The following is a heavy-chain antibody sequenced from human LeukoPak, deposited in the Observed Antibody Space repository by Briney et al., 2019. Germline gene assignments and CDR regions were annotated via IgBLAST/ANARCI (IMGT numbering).Heavy chain of an antibody. CDR3: ARDYSGYYYFDY. J-gene: IGHJ4*02. Sequence: PSETLSLTCTVSGGSISSSGYYWGWIRQPPGKGLEWIGSIYYSGSTYYNPSLKSRVTISVDTSKNQFSLNLSSVTAADTAVYYCARDYSGYYYFDYWGQGTLVTVSS. CDR2: IYYSGST. V-gene: IGHV4-39*07. D-gene: IGHD3-22*01. CDR1: GGSISSSGYY.